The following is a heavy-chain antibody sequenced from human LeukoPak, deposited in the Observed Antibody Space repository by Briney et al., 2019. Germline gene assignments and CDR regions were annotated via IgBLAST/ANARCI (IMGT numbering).Heavy chain of an antibody. CDR2: ISYDGSNK. V-gene: IGHV3-30-3*01. D-gene: IGHD2-8*01. CDR1: GFTFSSYA. CDR3: ARVQVLMVYANFDY. J-gene: IGHJ4*02. Sequence: GGSLRLSCAASGFTFSSYAMHWVRQAPGKGLEWVAVISYDGSNKYYADSVKGRFTISRDNSKNTLYLQMNSLRAEDTAVYYCARVQVLMVYANFDYWGQGTLVTVSS.